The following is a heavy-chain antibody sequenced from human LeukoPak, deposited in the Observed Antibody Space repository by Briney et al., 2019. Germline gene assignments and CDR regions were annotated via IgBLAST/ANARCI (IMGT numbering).Heavy chain of an antibody. D-gene: IGHD3-22*01. CDR3: ARGDYNDGAGYLDH. Sequence: SETLSLTCSVSGGSIFSGDYYWNWIRQPPGKGLEWIGYIYYNGITYYNPSLESRVTISVDTSKNQFSLKLSSVTAADTAVYYCARGDYNDGAGYLDHWGQGTLVPVSS. V-gene: IGHV4-30-4*01. CDR2: IYYNGIT. J-gene: IGHJ5*02. CDR1: GGSIFSGDYY.